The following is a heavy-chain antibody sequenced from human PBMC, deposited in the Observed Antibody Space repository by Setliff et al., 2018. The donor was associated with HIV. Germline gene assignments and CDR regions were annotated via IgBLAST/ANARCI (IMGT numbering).Heavy chain of an antibody. CDR1: GASISNSNSY. Sequence: SETLSLTCTVYGASISNSNSYWGWIRQPPGKRLEWLGSIYYGGSTYYNPSLKSRVTMSADTSKNQFSLKLSSVTAADTAVYYCARRIAPGWWGGNSGDAFDLWGQGTMVTVSS. V-gene: IGHV4-39*01. CDR3: ARRIAPGWWGGNSGDAFDL. D-gene: IGHD2-21*02. J-gene: IGHJ3*01. CDR2: IYYGGST.